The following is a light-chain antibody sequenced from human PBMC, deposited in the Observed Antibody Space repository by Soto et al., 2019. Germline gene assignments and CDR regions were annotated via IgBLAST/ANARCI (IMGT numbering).Light chain of an antibody. CDR1: QSVSTN. Sequence: EIVMTQSPATLSVSPGERATHSCRASQSVSTNLAWYQQRPGQAPRLLIHGASISATGIPARFSGSGSGTEFTLTISSLQSEDFAVYYGQQYNNWPYTFGQETKLEIK. J-gene: IGKJ2*01. V-gene: IGKV3-15*01. CDR3: QQYNNWPYT. CDR2: GAS.